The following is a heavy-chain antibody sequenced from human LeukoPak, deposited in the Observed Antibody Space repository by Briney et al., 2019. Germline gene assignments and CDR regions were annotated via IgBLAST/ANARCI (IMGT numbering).Heavy chain of an antibody. V-gene: IGHV4-59*01. CDR2: IYYSGST. D-gene: IGHD2-2*01. J-gene: IGHJ4*02. Sequence: SETLSLTCTVSGGSISSYYWSWIRQPPGKGLEWIGYIYYSGSTNYNPSLKSRVTISVDTSKNQFSLKLSSVTAADTAVHYCASSLGYCSSTSCSWGYWGQGTLVTVSS. CDR3: ASSLGYCSSTSCSWGY. CDR1: GGSISSYY.